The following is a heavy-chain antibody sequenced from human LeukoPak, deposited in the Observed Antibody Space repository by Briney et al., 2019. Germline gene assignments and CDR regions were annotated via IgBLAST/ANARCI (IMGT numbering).Heavy chain of an antibody. D-gene: IGHD2-21*01. J-gene: IGHJ4*02. Sequence: GGSLRLSCAASGSTFSSYAMSWVRQAPGKGLEWVSAISGSGGSTYYADSVKGRFTISRDNSKNTLYLQMNSLRAEDTAVYYCATYGDGEAEAFFDYWGQGTLVTVSS. CDR1: GSTFSSYA. CDR3: ATYGDGEAEAFFDY. CDR2: ISGSGGST. V-gene: IGHV3-23*01.